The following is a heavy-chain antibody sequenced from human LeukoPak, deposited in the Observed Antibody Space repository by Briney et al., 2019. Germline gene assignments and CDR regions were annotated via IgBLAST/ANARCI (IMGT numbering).Heavy chain of an antibody. Sequence: PSETLSLTCTVSGGSISSYYWSWIRQPPGKGLEWIGYIYYSGSTYYNPSLKSRVTISVDTSKNQFSLKLSSVTAADTAVYYCARYSGSQDAFDIWGQGTMVTVSS. CDR2: IYYSGST. CDR1: GGSISSYY. CDR3: ARYSGSQDAFDI. D-gene: IGHD1-26*01. V-gene: IGHV4-59*08. J-gene: IGHJ3*02.